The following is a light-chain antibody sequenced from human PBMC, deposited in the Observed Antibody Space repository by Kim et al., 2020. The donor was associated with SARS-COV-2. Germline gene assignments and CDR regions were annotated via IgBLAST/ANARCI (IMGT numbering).Light chain of an antibody. CDR3: QQYNNWPPMYS. J-gene: IGKJ2*03. V-gene: IGKV3-15*01. CDR1: QSVSSN. Sequence: SPGERATPSCSASQSVSSNLAWYQQKPGQAPRLLIYGASTRATGIPARFSGSGSGTEFTLTISSLQSEDFAVYYCQQYNNWPPMYSFGQGTKLEI. CDR2: GAS.